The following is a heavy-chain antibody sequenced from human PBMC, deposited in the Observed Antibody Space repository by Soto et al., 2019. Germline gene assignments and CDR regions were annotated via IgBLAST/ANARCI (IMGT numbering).Heavy chain of an antibody. V-gene: IGHV4-34*01. Sequence: SETLSLTCTVSGGSISSGDYYWSWIRQPPGKGLEWIGEINHSGSTNNNPSLKSRVTISVDTSKNQFSLKLSSVTAADTAVYYCARGPITTNPRFDPWGQGTLVT. CDR1: GGSISSGDYY. D-gene: IGHD3-22*01. J-gene: IGHJ5*02. CDR2: INHSGST. CDR3: ARGPITTNPRFDP.